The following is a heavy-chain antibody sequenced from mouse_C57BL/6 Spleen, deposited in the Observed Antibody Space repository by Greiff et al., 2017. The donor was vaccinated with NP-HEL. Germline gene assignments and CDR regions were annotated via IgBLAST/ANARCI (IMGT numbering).Heavy chain of an antibody. CDR2: IRNKANNHAT. J-gene: IGHJ1*03. CDR1: GFTFSDAW. CDR3: TRNYGSSTRYWYFDV. Sequence: EVMLVESGGGLVQPGGSMKLSCAASGFTFSDAWMDWVRQSPEKGLEWVAEIRNKANNHATYYAESVKGRFTISRDDSKSSVYLHMNSLRAEDTGIYYCTRNYGSSTRYWYFDVWGTGTTVTVSS. V-gene: IGHV6-6*01. D-gene: IGHD1-1*01.